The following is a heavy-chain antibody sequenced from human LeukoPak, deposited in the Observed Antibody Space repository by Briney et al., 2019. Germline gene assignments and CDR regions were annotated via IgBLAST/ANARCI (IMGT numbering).Heavy chain of an antibody. Sequence: SETLSLTCTVSGGSISSGGHYWSWIRQHPGKGLEWIGYIYYSGSTYYNPSLKSRVTISVDTSKNQFSLKLSSVTAADTAVYYCARTQGGYGAYYYYGMDVWGQGTTVTVSS. CDR1: GGSISSGGHY. D-gene: IGHD3-22*01. CDR2: IYYSGST. V-gene: IGHV4-31*03. CDR3: ARTQGGYGAYYYYGMDV. J-gene: IGHJ6*02.